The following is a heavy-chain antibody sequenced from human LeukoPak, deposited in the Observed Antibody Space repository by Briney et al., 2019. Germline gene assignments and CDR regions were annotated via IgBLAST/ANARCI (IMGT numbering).Heavy chain of an antibody. CDR2: ISAYNGNT. D-gene: IGHD2-2*02. J-gene: IGHJ6*03. Sequence: ASVKVSCKASGYTFTSYGISWVRQAPGQGLEWMGWISAYNGNTNYAQELQGRVTMTTDTSTSTAYMELRSLRSDDTAVYYCASQDGAVVPAAIRLGDYYYYYYMDVWGKGTTVTVSS. CDR1: GYTFTSYG. V-gene: IGHV1-18*01. CDR3: ASQDGAVVPAAIRLGDYYYYYYMDV.